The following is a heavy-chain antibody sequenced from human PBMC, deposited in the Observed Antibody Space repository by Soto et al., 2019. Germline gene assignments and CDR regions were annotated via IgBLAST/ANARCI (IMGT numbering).Heavy chain of an antibody. V-gene: IGHV4-31*03. CDR2: IYYSGST. J-gene: IGHJ4*02. CDR3: ATSYWSGYYPNDY. CDR1: GGSISSGGYY. Sequence: PSETLSLTCTVSGGSISSGGYYWSWIRQHPGKGLEWIGYIYYSGSTYYNPSLKSRVTISVDTSKNQFSLKLSSVTAADTAVYYCATSYWSGYYPNDYWGQGTLVTVSS. D-gene: IGHD3-3*01.